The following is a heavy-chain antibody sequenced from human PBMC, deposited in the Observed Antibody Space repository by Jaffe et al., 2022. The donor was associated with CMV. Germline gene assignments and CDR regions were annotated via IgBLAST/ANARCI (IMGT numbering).Heavy chain of an antibody. Sequence: EVQLVESGGGLVQPGGSLRLSCAASGFTFSSYSMNWVRQAPGKGLEWVSYISSSSSTIYYADSVKGRFTISRDNAKNSLYLQMNSLRDEDTAVYYCARGEYYYGSGTLPLDYYYYGMDVWGQGTTVTVSS. CDR3: ARGEYYYGSGTLPLDYYYYGMDV. J-gene: IGHJ6*02. CDR1: GFTFSSYS. V-gene: IGHV3-48*02. CDR2: ISSSSSTI. D-gene: IGHD3-10*01.